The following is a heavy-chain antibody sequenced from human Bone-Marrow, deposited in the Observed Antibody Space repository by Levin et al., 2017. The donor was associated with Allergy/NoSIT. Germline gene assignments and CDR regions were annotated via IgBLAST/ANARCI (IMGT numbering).Heavy chain of an antibody. Sequence: LGESLKISCRVSGYRFNTYWINWVRQVPGKGLEWMAKIDPSDSYVNYSPSFQGHLNISIDKSINTVYMQWGSLKASDTAMYYCARQMFGSGKRIDYWVQGTLVTVSP. J-gene: IGHJ4*02. CDR1: GYRFNTYW. D-gene: IGHD3-10*02. CDR3: ARQMFGSGKRIDY. V-gene: IGHV5-10-1*01. CDR2: IDPSDSYV.